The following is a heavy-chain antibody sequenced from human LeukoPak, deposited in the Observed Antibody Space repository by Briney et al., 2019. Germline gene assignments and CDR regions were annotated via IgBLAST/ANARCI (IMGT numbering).Heavy chain of an antibody. Sequence: GGSLRLSCAASGFTFSKYGMYWVRQAPGKGLKWVASIRDDGRNKYYTDSVKGRFTISRDNSKNTLYLQMNSLRAEDTGVYYCAKDLNYGDLLDYWGQGTLVTVSS. CDR2: IRDDGRNK. D-gene: IGHD4-17*01. J-gene: IGHJ4*02. V-gene: IGHV3-30*02. CDR3: AKDLNYGDLLDY. CDR1: GFTFSKYG.